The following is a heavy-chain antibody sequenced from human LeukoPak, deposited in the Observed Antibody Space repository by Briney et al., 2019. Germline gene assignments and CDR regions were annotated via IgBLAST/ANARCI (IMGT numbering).Heavy chain of an antibody. CDR2: IYYSGII. CDR3: AKNEYNTSPGRYNWFDP. CDR1: GGSINSYF. V-gene: IGHV4-59*01. D-gene: IGHD3-10*01. J-gene: IGHJ5*02. Sequence: SETLSLTCTVSGGSINSYFWIWIRQPPGKGLEWIGYIYYSGIINYYPSLNRRVTISVDTSNNQFSLTLSSVTAADTAVYYCAKNEYNTSPGRYNWFDPWGQGTLVTIS.